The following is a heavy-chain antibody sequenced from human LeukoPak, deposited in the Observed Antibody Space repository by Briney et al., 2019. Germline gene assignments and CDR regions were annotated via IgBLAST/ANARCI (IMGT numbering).Heavy chain of an antibody. CDR1: GFTFSSYA. D-gene: IGHD3-10*01. V-gene: IGHV3-23*01. CDR2: ISGSGDST. Sequence: GGSLRLSCAASGFTFSSYAMNWVRQAPGKGLEWVSDISGSGDSTYYADSVRGRFTISRDNSKNTLYLQMNSLRAEDTAVYYCAKGVLGETTYFDHWGQGTLVTVSS. J-gene: IGHJ4*02. CDR3: AKGVLGETTYFDH.